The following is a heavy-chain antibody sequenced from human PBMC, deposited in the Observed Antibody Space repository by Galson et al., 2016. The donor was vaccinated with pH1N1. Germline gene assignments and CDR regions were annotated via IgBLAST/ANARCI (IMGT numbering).Heavy chain of an antibody. CDR3: AREGKRWLQFEALDL. V-gene: IGHV3-30*04. J-gene: IGHJ3*01. CDR1: GFAFNNYA. Sequence: SLRLSCAASGFAFNNYAVHWVRQAPGKGLEWVAIISYDGSDKYYADSVKGRFTISRDNSKNTLYLQMNSLRAGDTAIYYCAREGKRWLQFEALDLWGQGTMVTVSS. D-gene: IGHD5-24*01. CDR2: ISYDGSDK.